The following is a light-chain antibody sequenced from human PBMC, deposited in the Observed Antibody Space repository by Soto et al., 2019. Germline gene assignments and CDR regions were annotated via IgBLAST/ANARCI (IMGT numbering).Light chain of an antibody. V-gene: IGKV1-5*03. CDR3: QQYNTYPLT. CDR2: KAS. Sequence: DIQMTQSPSTLSASVGDRVTITCRASQRISTWLAWYQQKPGKAPKLLIYKASSLEGGDPSRFSGSGSGTEFNITISSLQPDDFATYYCQQYNTYPLTFGGGTTVDIE. CDR1: QRISTW. J-gene: IGKJ4*01.